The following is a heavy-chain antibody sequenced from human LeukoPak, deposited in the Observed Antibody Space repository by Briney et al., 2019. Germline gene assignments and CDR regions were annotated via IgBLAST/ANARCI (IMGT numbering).Heavy chain of an antibody. J-gene: IGHJ5*02. CDR2: IYYSGST. D-gene: IGHD3-10*01. Sequence: SETLSLTCTVSGGSISSYYWSWIRQPPGKGLEWIGYIYYSGSTNYNPSLKSRVTISVDTSKNQFSLKLSSVTAADTAVYYCTSIVYYGSGSPPIGFDPWGQRTLVTVSS. V-gene: IGHV4-59*08. CDR1: GGSISSYY. CDR3: TSIVYYGSGSPPIGFDP.